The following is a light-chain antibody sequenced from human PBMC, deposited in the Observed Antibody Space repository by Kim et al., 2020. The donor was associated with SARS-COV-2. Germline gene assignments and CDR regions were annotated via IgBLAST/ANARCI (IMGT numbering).Light chain of an antibody. CDR2: DVS. CDR3: CSYAGSYV. J-gene: IGLJ1*01. Sequence: LTQPRSVSGSPGQSVTISCTGTSSDVGGYNYVSWYQQHPGKAPKLMIYDVSKRPSGVPDRFSGSKSGNTASLTISGLQAEDEADYYCCSYAGSYVFGTGTKVTVL. V-gene: IGLV2-11*01. CDR1: SSDVGGYNY.